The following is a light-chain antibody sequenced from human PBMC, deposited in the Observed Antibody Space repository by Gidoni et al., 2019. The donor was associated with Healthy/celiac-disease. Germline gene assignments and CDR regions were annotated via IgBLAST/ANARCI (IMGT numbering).Light chain of an antibody. J-gene: IGLJ2*01. CDR2: KDS. CDR3: QSADSSGTYVV. Sequence: SYELTQPPPVSVSPGQTARITFSGDALPKQYAYWYQPKPGQAPVLVIYKDSERPSGIPERFSGSSSGTTVTLTISGVQAEDEADYYCQSADSSGTYVVFGGGTKLTVL. V-gene: IGLV3-25*03. CDR1: ALPKQY.